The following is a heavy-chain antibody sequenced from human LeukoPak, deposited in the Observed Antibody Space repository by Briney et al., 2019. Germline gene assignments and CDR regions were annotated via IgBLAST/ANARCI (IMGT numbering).Heavy chain of an antibody. CDR1: GYSFTSYW. D-gene: IGHD3-3*01. J-gene: IGHJ3*02. CDR2: IYPGDSDT. V-gene: IGHV5-51*01. CDR3: ARKGLRFLALNNAFDI. Sequence: GESLKIFCKGSGYSFTSYWIGWVRQMPGKGLEWMVIIYPGDSDTRYSPSFQGQVTISADQSISTAYLQWSSLKASDTAMDYCARKGLRFLALNNAFDIWGQGTMATVSS.